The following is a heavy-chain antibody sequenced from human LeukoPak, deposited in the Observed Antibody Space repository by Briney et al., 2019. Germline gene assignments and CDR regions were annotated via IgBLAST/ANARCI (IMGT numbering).Heavy chain of an antibody. CDR2: ISYDGSNK. CDR1: GFTFSSYA. V-gene: IGHV3-30-3*01. J-gene: IGHJ4*02. Sequence: GRSLRLSCAASGFTFSSYAMHWVRQAPGKGLEWVAVISYDGSNKYYADSVKGRFTISRDNSKNTLYLQMNSLRAEDTAVYYCARDVGWLRLRGQADSWGREPWSPSPQ. D-gene: IGHD5-12*01. CDR3: ARDVGWLRLRGQADS.